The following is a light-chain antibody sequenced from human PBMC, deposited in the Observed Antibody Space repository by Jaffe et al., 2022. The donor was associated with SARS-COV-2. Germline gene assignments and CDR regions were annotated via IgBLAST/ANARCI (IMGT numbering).Light chain of an antibody. Sequence: EIVLTQSPGTLSLSPGERATLSCRASQSVNRGYLAWYQRRPGRAPRLLIYGASIRATGIPDRFSGSGSGTDFTLTISRLEPEDSAVYSCQQYESSPLTFGQGTQVEIK. CDR1: QSVNRGY. J-gene: IGKJ1*01. V-gene: IGKV3-20*01. CDR3: QQYESSPLT. CDR2: GAS.